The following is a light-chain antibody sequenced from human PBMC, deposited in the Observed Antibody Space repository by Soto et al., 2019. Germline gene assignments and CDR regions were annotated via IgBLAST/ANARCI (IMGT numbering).Light chain of an antibody. CDR1: QTACSNC. CDR3: QQYGGSPGFT. V-gene: IGKV3-20*01. Sequence: EIVLTQSPGTLSLSPGERATLSCRASQTACSNCLAWYQQKPGQAPRLLISGASNRPTGIPDRFSGSGSGTDFTLTISRLEPEDFAVYYCQQYGGSPGFTFGPGTRLDIK. CDR2: GAS. J-gene: IGKJ3*01.